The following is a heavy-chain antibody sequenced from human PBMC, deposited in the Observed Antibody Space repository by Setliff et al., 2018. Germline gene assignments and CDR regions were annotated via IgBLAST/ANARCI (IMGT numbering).Heavy chain of an antibody. D-gene: IGHD2-2*01. Sequence: SETLSLTCAVYGGSLSNYYWSWIRQPPGKGLEWLGEVSHSGSTYFNPSLKSRVTISVDTSKNQFSLNLNSVTAADTTVYYCARAVPRGATPDYWYFDLWGRGTLVTVSS. CDR3: ARAVPRGATPDYWYFDL. J-gene: IGHJ2*01. CDR2: VSHSGST. V-gene: IGHV4-34*01. CDR1: GGSLSNYY.